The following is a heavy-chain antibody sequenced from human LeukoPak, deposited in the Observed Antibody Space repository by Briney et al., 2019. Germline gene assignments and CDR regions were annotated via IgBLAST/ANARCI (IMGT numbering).Heavy chain of an antibody. CDR1: GFTFSSYW. J-gene: IGHJ4*02. V-gene: IGHV3-23*01. CDR2: ISGSGGST. CDR3: AKDRRIQLWLGFDY. Sequence: GGSLRLSCAASGFTFSSYWMHWVRQGPGKGLEWVSAISGSGGSTYYADSVKGRFTISRDNSKNTLYLQMNSLRAEDTAVYYCAKDRRIQLWLGFDYWGQGTLVTVSS. D-gene: IGHD5-18*01.